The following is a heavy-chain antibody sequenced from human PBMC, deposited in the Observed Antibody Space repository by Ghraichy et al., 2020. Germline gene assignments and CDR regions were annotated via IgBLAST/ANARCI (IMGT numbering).Heavy chain of an antibody. Sequence: GGSLRLSCAASGFTFSDYYMTWIRLPPGKGLEWISYISSSGTTIYYADSVKGRFTISRDNAKNSLFLQMNSLRAEDTAVYYCARGVAHGVTHDYWGQGTLVTVSS. CDR2: ISSSGTTI. V-gene: IGHV3-11*01. CDR3: ARGVAHGVTHDY. J-gene: IGHJ4*02. D-gene: IGHD2-21*02. CDR1: GFTFSDYY.